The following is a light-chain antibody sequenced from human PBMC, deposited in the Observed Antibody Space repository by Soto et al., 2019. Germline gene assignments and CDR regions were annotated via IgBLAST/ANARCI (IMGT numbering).Light chain of an antibody. J-gene: IGKJ1*01. Sequence: EIVMPQSPATLSVSPGDGATLSCRASQSVDSNLAWYQHKPGQTPRLLIYGASTRPSGIPARFSGSGSGTEFTLIISSLQSEDSAVYYCQQYNSWRWTFGQGTKVDI. V-gene: IGKV3D-15*01. CDR3: QQYNSWRWT. CDR1: QSVDSN. CDR2: GAS.